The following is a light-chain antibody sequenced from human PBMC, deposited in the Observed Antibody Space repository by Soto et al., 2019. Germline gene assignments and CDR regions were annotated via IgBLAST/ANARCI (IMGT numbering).Light chain of an antibody. Sequence: EIVLTQSPGTLSLSPGERATLSCRASQSVISNYLAWYQQKPGLAPRLLIYGVSIRATGIPDRFSGSGSGTDFTLTISRLEPEDFAVYYCLQYGSSPKTFGQGTKLDIK. CDR1: QSVISNY. CDR2: GVS. J-gene: IGKJ1*01. CDR3: LQYGSSPKT. V-gene: IGKV3-20*01.